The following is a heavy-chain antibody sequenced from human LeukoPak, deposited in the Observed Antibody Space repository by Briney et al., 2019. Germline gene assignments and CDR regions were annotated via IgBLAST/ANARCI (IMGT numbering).Heavy chain of an antibody. D-gene: IGHD4-17*01. CDR3: ARVYGDYSREQFWLDP. CDR2: IYHSGST. V-gene: IGHV4-59*01. Sequence: SETLSLTCTVSGGSISNYYWNWIRQPPGKGLEWIGSIYHSGSTYYNPSLKSRVTISVDTSKNQFSLNLRSVTAADTAVYYCARVYGDYSREQFWLDPWGQGTLVTVSS. J-gene: IGHJ5*02. CDR1: GGSISNYY.